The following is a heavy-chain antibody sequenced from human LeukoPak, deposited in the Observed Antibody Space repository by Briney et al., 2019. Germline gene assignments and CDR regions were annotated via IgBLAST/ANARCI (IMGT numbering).Heavy chain of an antibody. CDR1: GGTFSSYA. CDR2: IIPIFGTA. Sequence: GSSVKVSCKASGGTFSSYAISWVRQAPGQGLEWMGGIIPIFGTANYAQKFQGRVTITADESTSTAYMELSSLRSEDTAVYYCAREFGEWELKSRGGWFDPWGQGTLVTVSS. V-gene: IGHV1-69*01. D-gene: IGHD1-26*01. CDR3: AREFGEWELKSRGGWFDP. J-gene: IGHJ5*02.